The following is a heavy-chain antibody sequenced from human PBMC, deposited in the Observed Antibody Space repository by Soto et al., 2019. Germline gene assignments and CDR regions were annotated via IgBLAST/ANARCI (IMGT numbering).Heavy chain of an antibody. V-gene: IGHV4-39*01. CDR2: IYYSGST. D-gene: IGHD2-21*02. Sequence: ETLSLTCTVSGGSISSSSYYWGWIRQPPGKGLEWIGSIYYSGSTYYNPSLKSRVTISVDTSKNQFSLKLSSVTAADTAVYYCARHITYCGGDCYPGAVDYWGQGTLVTVSS. J-gene: IGHJ4*02. CDR3: ARHITYCGGDCYPGAVDY. CDR1: GGSISSSSYY.